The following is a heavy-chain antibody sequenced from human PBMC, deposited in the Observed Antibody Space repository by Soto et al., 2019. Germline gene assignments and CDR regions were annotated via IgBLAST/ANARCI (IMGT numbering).Heavy chain of an antibody. V-gene: IGHV3-23*01. CDR1: GFTFSAYA. Sequence: VQVLESGGDLVQPGGSLRLSCAASGFTFSAYAMSWVRQAPGEGLEWVSGVIGSGGTTYYADSMKGRFTISRDNSKNTLYLQMNGLRAEDTAVYYCAKVGTSWYWYFDLWGRGTLVTVSS. CDR2: VIGSGGTT. CDR3: AKVGTSWYWYFDL. J-gene: IGHJ2*01.